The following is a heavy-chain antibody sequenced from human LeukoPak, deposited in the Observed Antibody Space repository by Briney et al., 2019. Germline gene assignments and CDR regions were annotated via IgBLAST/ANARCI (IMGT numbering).Heavy chain of an antibody. Sequence: GGSLRLSCAASGFTFSSYSMNWVRQAPGKGLEWVSSISSSSSYIYYADSVKGRFTISRDNAKNSLYLQMNSLRAEDTAVYYCARDVLDTAMVTFDYWGQGTLVTVSS. CDR3: ARDVLDTAMVTFDY. D-gene: IGHD5-18*01. J-gene: IGHJ4*02. CDR2: ISSSSSYI. CDR1: GFTFSSYS. V-gene: IGHV3-21*01.